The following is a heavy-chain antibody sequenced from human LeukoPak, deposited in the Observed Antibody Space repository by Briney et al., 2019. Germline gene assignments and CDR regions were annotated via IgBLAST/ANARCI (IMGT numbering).Heavy chain of an antibody. CDR3: AREGLVGATIDDI. V-gene: IGHV4-34*01. J-gene: IGHJ3*02. Sequence: SETLSLTCTVSGDSISSNYWSWIRQPPGKGLEWIGEINHNGSTNYNPSLKSRVTISVDTSKNQFSLKLSSVTAADTAVYYCAREGLVGATIDDIWGQGTMVTVSS. D-gene: IGHD1-26*01. CDR1: GDSISSNY. CDR2: INHNGST.